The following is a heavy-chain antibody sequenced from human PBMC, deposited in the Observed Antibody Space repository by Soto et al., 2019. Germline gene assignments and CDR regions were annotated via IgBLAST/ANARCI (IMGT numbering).Heavy chain of an antibody. CDR3: AKGLGNAKEV. CDR2: LTASGLNA. CDR1: GFNFGSYG. V-gene: IGHV3-23*01. Sequence: GGSLRLSCSASGFNFGSYGMSWVRQAPGKGLEWVSGLTASGLNAYYTDSVKGRFTISRDNSRNTVYLQMSGLRVEDTAVFHCAKGLGNAKEVWGQGTTVTVSS. D-gene: IGHD2-8*01. J-gene: IGHJ6*02.